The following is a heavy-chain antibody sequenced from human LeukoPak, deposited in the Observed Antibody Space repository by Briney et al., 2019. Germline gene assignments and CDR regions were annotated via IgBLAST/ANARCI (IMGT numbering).Heavy chain of an antibody. D-gene: IGHD3-22*01. Sequence: PGRSLRLSCAASGFTFSSYAMHWVRQAPGKGLEWVAVISYDGSNKYYADSVKGRFTISRANSKNTLYLQMNSLRAEDTAVYYCARESSMIVEKYYFDYWGQGTLVTVSS. CDR3: ARESSMIVEKYYFDY. CDR1: GFTFSSYA. V-gene: IGHV3-30*04. J-gene: IGHJ4*02. CDR2: ISYDGSNK.